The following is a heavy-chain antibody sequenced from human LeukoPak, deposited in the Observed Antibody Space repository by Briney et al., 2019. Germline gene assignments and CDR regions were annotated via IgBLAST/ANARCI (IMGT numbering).Heavy chain of an antibody. Sequence: SVKVSCKASGGTFSSYAISWVRQAPGQGLEWMGGIIPIFVTANYAQKFQGRVTITADESTSTAYMELSSLRSEDTAVYYCASQPATAAGTFDYWGQGTLVTVSS. J-gene: IGHJ4*02. CDR3: ASQPATAAGTFDY. V-gene: IGHV1-69*13. D-gene: IGHD6-13*01. CDR2: IIPIFVTA. CDR1: GGTFSSYA.